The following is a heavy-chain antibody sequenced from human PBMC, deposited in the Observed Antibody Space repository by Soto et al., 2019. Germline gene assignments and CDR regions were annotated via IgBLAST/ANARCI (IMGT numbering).Heavy chain of an antibody. CDR2: IIAYNGNT. J-gene: IGHJ5*02. CDR3: ARDRVCSSTSCYEAWFDP. Sequence: QVQLVQSGAEVKKPGASVKVSCKASGYTFTSYGISWVRQAPGQGLEWMGWIIAYNGNTNYAQKLQGRVTMTTDTSTSTAYMELRSLRSDDTAVYYRARDRVCSSTSCYEAWFDPWGQGTLVTVAS. V-gene: IGHV1-18*01. CDR1: GYTFTSYG. D-gene: IGHD2-2*01.